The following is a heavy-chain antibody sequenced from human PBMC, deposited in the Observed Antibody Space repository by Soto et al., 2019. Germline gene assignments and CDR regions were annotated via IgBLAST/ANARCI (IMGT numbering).Heavy chain of an antibody. J-gene: IGHJ4*02. D-gene: IGHD2-21*01. V-gene: IGHV3-23*01. Sequence: EVQLLESGGGLVQPGGSLRLSCAASGFTFSSYARSWVRQAPGKGLEWVSAISGSGGSTYYADSVKGRFTISRDNSKNTLYLQMNSLRAEDTAVYYCAKDRQVEFGLLDYWGQGTLVTVSS. CDR2: ISGSGGST. CDR3: AKDRQVEFGLLDY. CDR1: GFTFSSYA.